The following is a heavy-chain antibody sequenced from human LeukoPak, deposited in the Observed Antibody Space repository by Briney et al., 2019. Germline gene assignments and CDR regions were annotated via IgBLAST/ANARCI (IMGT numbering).Heavy chain of an antibody. CDR1: GGSISSYY. J-gene: IGHJ4*02. CDR3: AREACSSTSCYFDY. V-gene: IGHV4-4*07. CDR2: IYTSGST. D-gene: IGHD2-2*01. Sequence: PSETLSLTCTVSGGSISSYYWSWIRQPAGKGLEWIGRIYTSGSTNYNPSLKSRVTMSVDTSKNQFSLKLSSVTAADTAVYYCAREACSSTSCYFDYWGQGTLDTVSS.